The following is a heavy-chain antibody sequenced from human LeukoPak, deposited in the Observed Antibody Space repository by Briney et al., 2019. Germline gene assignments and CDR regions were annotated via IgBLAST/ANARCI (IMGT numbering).Heavy chain of an antibody. CDR3: ARAVSYDTLTGVY. J-gene: IGHJ4*02. CDR1: GFTFSSYW. D-gene: IGHD3-9*01. CDR2: IKQDGSEK. Sequence: GGSLRLSCAASGFTFSSYWMSWVRQAPGKGLEWVANIKQDGSEKYYVDSVKGRFTISRDNAKNSLYLQMNSLRAEDTAVYYCARAVSYDTLTGVYWGQGTLVTVST. V-gene: IGHV3-7*01.